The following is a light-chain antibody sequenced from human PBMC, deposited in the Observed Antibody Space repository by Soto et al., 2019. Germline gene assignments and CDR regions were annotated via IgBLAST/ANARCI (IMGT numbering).Light chain of an antibody. CDR3: QSYDSSLSGSV. CDR1: SSNIGAGYD. Sequence: QSVLTQPPSMSGAPGQRITISCTGSSSNIGAGYDVHWYQQLPGTAPKLLIFGNNNRPSGVPDRFSGSKSGTSASLAISGLQADDEANYYCQSYDSSLSGSVFGGGTQLTVL. CDR2: GNN. V-gene: IGLV1-40*01. J-gene: IGLJ7*01.